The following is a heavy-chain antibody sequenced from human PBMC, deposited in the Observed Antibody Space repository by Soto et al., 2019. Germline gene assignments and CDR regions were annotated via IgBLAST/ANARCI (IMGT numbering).Heavy chain of an antibody. CDR3: ARDSERVRGVSNFDY. J-gene: IGHJ4*02. D-gene: IGHD3-10*01. CDR2: ISSSGSTI. Sequence: EVQLVESGGGLVQPGGSLRLSCAASGFTFSSYEMNWVRQAPGKGLEWVSYISSSGSTIYYADSVRGRFTISRDNAKNSLYLQMNSLRAEDTAVYYCARDSERVRGVSNFDYWGQGTLVTVSS. V-gene: IGHV3-48*03. CDR1: GFTFSSYE.